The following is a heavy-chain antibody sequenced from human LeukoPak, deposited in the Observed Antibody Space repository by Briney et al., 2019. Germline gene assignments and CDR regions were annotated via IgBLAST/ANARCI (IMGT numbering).Heavy chain of an antibody. D-gene: IGHD2-2*01. CDR3: ARVRSSLVSHFDI. CDR1: SYSIPSGYY. V-gene: IGHV4-38-2*02. CDR2: INLSGHT. Sequence: PSETLSLTCSVSSYSIPSGYYWGWIRQPPGKGLEWIGSINLSGHTYYNPSLKSRVTISVDTSKNQFSLKLRSVTAADTAVYYCARVRSSLVSHFDIWGQGTMVTVSS. J-gene: IGHJ3*02.